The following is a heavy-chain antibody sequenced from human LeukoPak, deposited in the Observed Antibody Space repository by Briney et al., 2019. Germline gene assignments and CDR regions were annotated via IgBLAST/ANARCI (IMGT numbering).Heavy chain of an antibody. CDR1: GYSFTSYW. CDR2: IYPGDSDT. Sequence: GESLKISCKGSGYSFTSYWIGWVRQMPGKGLEWMGIIYPGDSDTRYSPSFQGQVTISADKSTSTAYLQWSSLKASDTAMYYCARGDYYGSGSYFNWFDPWGQGTLVTVSS. CDR3: ARGDYYGSGSYFNWFDP. J-gene: IGHJ5*02. V-gene: IGHV5-51*01. D-gene: IGHD3-10*01.